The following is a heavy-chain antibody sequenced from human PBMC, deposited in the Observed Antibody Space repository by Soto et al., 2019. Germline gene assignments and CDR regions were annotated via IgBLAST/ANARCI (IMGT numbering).Heavy chain of an antibody. CDR2: IYYSGST. V-gene: IGHV4-39*01. CDR1: GGSISSSSYY. J-gene: IGHJ5*02. Sequence: LETLSLTCTVSGGSISSSSYYWGWIRQPPGKGLEWIGSIYYSGSTYYNPSLKSRVTISVDTSKNQFSLKLSSVTAADTAVYYCARYSGTARSDWLDPWGQGTLVTVSS. D-gene: IGHD6-13*01. CDR3: ARYSGTARSDWLDP.